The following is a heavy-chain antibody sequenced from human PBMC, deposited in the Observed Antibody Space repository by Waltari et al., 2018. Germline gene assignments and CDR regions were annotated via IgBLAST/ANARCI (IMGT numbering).Heavy chain of an antibody. V-gene: IGHV3-23*01. D-gene: IGHD6-13*01. Sequence: EVQLLESGGGLVQPGGSLRLSCAASGFTFSSYAMSWVRQAPGKGLEWVSAISGGGGSTYDADSVKGRFTISRDNSKNALYLQMNSLRAEDTAVYYCAKVGAYSSSWTDYYFDYWGQGTLVTVSS. CDR2: ISGGGGST. CDR1: GFTFSSYA. J-gene: IGHJ4*02. CDR3: AKVGAYSSSWTDYYFDY.